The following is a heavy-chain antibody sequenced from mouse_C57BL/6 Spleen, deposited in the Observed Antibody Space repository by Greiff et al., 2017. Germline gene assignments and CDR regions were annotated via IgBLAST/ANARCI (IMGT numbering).Heavy chain of an antibody. CDR1: GFTFSSYG. D-gene: IGHD2-4*01. CDR3: ARHEDYDGDYYAMDY. J-gene: IGHJ4*01. CDR2: ISSGGSYT. V-gene: IGHV5-6*01. Sequence: EVKLVESGGDLVKPGGSLKLSCAASGFTFSSYGMSWVRQTPDKRLEWVATISSGGSYTYYPDSVKGRFTISRDNAKNTLYLQMSSLKSEDTAMYYCARHEDYDGDYYAMDYWGQGPSVTVSS.